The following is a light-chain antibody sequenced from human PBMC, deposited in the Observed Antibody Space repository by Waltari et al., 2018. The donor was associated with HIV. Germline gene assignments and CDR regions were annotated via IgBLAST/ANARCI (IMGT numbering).Light chain of an antibody. CDR2: DGV. CDR1: QDIKRN. V-gene: IGKV1-33*01. J-gene: IGKJ2*01. CDR3: LQYDNLLYT. Sequence: QLTQSPSSVSLSVGNRIIITCQATQDIKRNLNWYHQKPGKAPRLMVYDGVRLEEGVTSRFSGSGSGTEYSLTIDDLQPEDIGIYYCLQYDNLLYTFGRGTKVEV.